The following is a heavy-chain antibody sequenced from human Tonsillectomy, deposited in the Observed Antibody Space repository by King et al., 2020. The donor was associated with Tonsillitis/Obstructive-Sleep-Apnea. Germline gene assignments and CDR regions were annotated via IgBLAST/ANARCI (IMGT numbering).Heavy chain of an antibody. CDR3: ARHSTSPDYYDDRGSAPHFDF. Sequence: EVQLVESGAEVKKPGESLRISCKGSGYSFTTYWITWVRQMPGKGLEWMGRIDPSDSYVNYSPSFQGHVTISNDKSISTAYLQWSSLKASDTAMYYCARHSTSPDYYDDRGSAPHFDFWGRGTLVTVSS. CDR1: GYSFTTYW. J-gene: IGHJ4*02. CDR2: IDPSDSYV. V-gene: IGHV5-10-1*03. D-gene: IGHD3-22*01.